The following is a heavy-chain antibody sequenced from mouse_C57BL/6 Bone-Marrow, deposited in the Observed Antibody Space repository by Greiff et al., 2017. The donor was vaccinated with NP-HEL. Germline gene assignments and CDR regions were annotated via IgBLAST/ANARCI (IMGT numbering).Heavy chain of an antibody. Sequence: EVKLMESGGGLVKPGGSLKLSCAASGFTFSSYAMSWVRQTPEKRLEWVATISDGGSYTYYPDNVKGRFTISRDNAKNNLYLQMSHLKSEDTAMYYCARSDGYYLWFAYWGQGTLVTVSA. CDR3: ARSDGYYLWFAY. J-gene: IGHJ3*01. CDR1: GFTFSSYA. D-gene: IGHD2-3*01. CDR2: ISDGGSYT. V-gene: IGHV5-4*03.